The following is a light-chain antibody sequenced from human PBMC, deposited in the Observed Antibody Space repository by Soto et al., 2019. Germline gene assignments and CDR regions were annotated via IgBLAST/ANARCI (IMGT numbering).Light chain of an antibody. CDR2: DAS. J-gene: IGKJ4*01. V-gene: IGKV3-11*01. Sequence: EIVLTQSPATLSLSPGERATLSCRASQSVSSYLAWYQQKPGQAPRLLIYDASNRATGIPARFSGSGSGTDFTLTISSLEPVDFAVYYCQQRSNWPLTFGGGTKVEIK. CDR1: QSVSSY. CDR3: QQRSNWPLT.